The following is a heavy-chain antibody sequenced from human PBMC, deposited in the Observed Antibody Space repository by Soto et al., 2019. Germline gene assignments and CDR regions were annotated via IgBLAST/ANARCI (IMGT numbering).Heavy chain of an antibody. V-gene: IGHV3-7*01. Sequence: GGSLRLSCAASGFSSSGIWMSWVRQAPGKGPEWVANVKPDGTEKYYLDSVKGRFTISRDNAKNSIYLQMSSLRVEDTAVYYCVKDIGYNTFDHRGQGALVTVSS. CDR3: VKDIGYNTFDH. CDR1: GFSSSGIW. D-gene: IGHD2-15*01. CDR2: VKPDGTEK. J-gene: IGHJ4*02.